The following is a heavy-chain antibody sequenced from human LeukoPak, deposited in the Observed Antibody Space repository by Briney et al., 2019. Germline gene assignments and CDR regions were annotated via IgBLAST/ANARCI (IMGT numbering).Heavy chain of an antibody. CDR2: INHSGST. J-gene: IGHJ4*02. CDR1: GGSLSGYY. V-gene: IGHV4-34*01. Sequence: SETLSLICAVYGGSLSGYYWSWIRQPPGKGLEWIGEINHSGSTNYNPSLKSRVTISVDTSKNQFSLKLSSVTAADTAVYYCARGLRSRNPIRTYYFDYWGQGTLVTVSS. CDR3: ARGLRSRNPIRTYYFDY.